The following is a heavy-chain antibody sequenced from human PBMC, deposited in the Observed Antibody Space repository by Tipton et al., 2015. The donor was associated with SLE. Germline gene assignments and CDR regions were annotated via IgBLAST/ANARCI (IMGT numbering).Heavy chain of an antibody. CDR3: ARHEDTIPTKD. Sequence: TLSLTCSVSGVSIGSTCYFWGWISQSPGKGLVWVGQVHDSGNTYYKPSLKSRVTMSIDTSKNQFALKLTSVTAADTAVYYCARHEDTIPTKDWGQGTLVTVSS. D-gene: IGHD3-3*01. J-gene: IGHJ4*02. CDR2: VHDSGNT. V-gene: IGHV4-39*01. CDR1: GVSIGSTCYF.